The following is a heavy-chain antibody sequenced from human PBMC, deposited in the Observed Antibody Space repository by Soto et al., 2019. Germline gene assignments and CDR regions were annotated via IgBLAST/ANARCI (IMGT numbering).Heavy chain of an antibody. D-gene: IGHD3-10*01. CDR2: ISWNSGSI. CDR3: AKDIGFGELSFKYFQH. V-gene: IGHV3-9*01. CDR1: GFTFDDYA. J-gene: IGHJ1*01. Sequence: GGSLRLSCAASGFTFDDYAMHWVRQAPGKGLEWVSGISWNSGSIGYADSVKGRFTISRDNAKNSLYLQMNSLRAEDTALYYCAKDIGFGELSFKYFQHWGQGTLVTVSS.